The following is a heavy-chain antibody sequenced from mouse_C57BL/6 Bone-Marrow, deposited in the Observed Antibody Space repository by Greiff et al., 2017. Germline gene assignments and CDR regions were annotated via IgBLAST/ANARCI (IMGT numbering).Heavy chain of an antibody. V-gene: IGHV1-39*01. CDR3: ASGYDYEYAMDY. D-gene: IGHD2-4*01. CDR2: INPNYGTT. J-gene: IGHJ4*01. CDR1: GYSFTDYN. Sequence: EVQLQQSGPELVKPGASVKISCKASGYSFTDYNMNWVKQSNGKSLEWIGVINPNYGTTSYNQKFKGKATLTVDKSSSTAYMQLNSLPSEDSAVYYCASGYDYEYAMDYWVQGTSVTVSS.